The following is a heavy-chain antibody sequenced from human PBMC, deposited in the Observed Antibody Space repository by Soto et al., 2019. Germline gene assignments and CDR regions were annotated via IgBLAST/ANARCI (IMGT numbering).Heavy chain of an antibody. V-gene: IGHV4-39*01. CDR2: MYYSGST. CDR1: GGSISSSNYH. D-gene: IGHD1-26*01. CDR3: ARHVGNSPPGS. J-gene: IGHJ4*02. Sequence: QLQLQESGTGLVKPSETLSLTCTVYGGSISSSNYHWGWIRQPPGKGLEWIGSMYYSGSTYYNPSLKSRVTISVDTSKNQFSLKLTSVTAADPAVYQCARHVGNSPPGSWGQGTLVTVSS.